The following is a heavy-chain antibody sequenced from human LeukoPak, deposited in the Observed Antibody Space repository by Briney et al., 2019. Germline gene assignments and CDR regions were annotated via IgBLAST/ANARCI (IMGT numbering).Heavy chain of an antibody. D-gene: IGHD3-22*01. Sequence: GRSLRLSCAASGFTFNNYDMHWVRQATGKGLEWVAAIGRRGDTYYSGSVKGRFTIYRENAKNSLYLQMNSLRAGDTAVYFCGRGYYDSSALGIDYWGQGTLVTVSS. CDR1: GFTFNNYD. CDR3: GRGYYDSSALGIDY. CDR2: IGRRGDT. J-gene: IGHJ4*02. V-gene: IGHV3-13*01.